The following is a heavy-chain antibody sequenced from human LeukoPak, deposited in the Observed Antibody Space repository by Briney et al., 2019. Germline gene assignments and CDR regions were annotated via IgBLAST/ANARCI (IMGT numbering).Heavy chain of an antibody. CDR3: ARGRSGSYGFYDY. CDR2: IYSGGST. V-gene: IGHV3-53*01. Sequence: GGSLRLSCAASGFTVSSNYMSWVRQAPGKGLEWVSVIYSGGSTYYADSVKGRFTISRDNSKNTLYLQMNSLRAEDTAVYYCARGRSGSYGFYDYWGQGTLVTVSS. CDR1: GFTVSSNY. J-gene: IGHJ4*02. D-gene: IGHD3-10*01.